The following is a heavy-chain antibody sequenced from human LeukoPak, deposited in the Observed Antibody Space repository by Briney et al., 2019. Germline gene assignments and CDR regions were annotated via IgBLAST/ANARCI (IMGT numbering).Heavy chain of an antibody. V-gene: IGHV1-2*05. J-gene: IGHJ4*02. Sequence: ASVTVSCKASGYTFTGYYMHWVRQAPGQGLEWMGRMNPNSDGTNYAQKFQGKVTMTRDTSISTAYMELSRLRSDDTDVYFCARRSSVYYCGSGSYPVYYFDFWGQGTLVTVSS. CDR2: MNPNSDGT. CDR1: GYTFTGYY. D-gene: IGHD3-10*01. CDR3: ARRSSVYYCGSGSYPVYYFDF.